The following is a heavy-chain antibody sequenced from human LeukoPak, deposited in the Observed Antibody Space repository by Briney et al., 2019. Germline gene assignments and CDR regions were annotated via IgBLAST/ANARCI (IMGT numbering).Heavy chain of an antibody. CDR3: ARELTVRDNWFDP. V-gene: IGHV1-69*04. CDR1: GGTFSSYS. J-gene: IGHJ5*02. Sequence: ASVKVPCKASGGTFSSYSISWVRQAPGQGLELMGRIIPILGIANYAQKFQGRVTITADKSTTTAYMELSSLRSEDTAVYYCARELTVRDNWFDPWGQGTLVTVSS. CDR2: IIPILGIA. D-gene: IGHD4-17*01.